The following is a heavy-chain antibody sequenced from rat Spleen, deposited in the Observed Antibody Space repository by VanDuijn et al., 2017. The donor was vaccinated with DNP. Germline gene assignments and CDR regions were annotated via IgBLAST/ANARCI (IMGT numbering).Heavy chain of an antibody. Sequence: EVQLVESDGGLVQPGRSLKLSCAASGFTFSNYYMAWVRQAPTKGLEWVATISYDGSGTSFRDSVKGRVTVSRDNAQSTLYIQIDSLRSEDTATYYCARHDGNRYNFDYWGQGTLVTVSS. CDR2: ISYDGSGT. D-gene: IGHD1-5*01. J-gene: IGHJ3*01. V-gene: IGHV5-29*01. CDR1: GFTFSNYY. CDR3: ARHDGNRYNFDY.